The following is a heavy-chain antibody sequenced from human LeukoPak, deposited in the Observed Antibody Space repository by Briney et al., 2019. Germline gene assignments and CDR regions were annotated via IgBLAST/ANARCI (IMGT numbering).Heavy chain of an antibody. Sequence: SETLSLTCTVSGGSISSYYWSWIRQPPGKGLEWIGYIYYSGSTNYNPSLKSRVTISVDTSKNQFSLKLSSVTAADTAVYYCARLTMGGWFDPWGQGTLVTVS. V-gene: IGHV4-59*01. J-gene: IGHJ5*02. D-gene: IGHD3-16*01. CDR2: IYYSGST. CDR1: GGSISSYY. CDR3: ARLTMGGWFDP.